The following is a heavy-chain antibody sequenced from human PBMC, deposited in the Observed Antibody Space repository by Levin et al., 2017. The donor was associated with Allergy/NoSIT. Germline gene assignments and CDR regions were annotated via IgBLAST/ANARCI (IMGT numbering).Heavy chain of an antibody. CDR3: VRESYHLTRDWTIQNYFDP. J-gene: IGHJ5*02. D-gene: IGHD1-7*01. V-gene: IGHV4-30-4*01. CDR1: GGSITSGGYC. Sequence: SETLSLTCTVSGGSITSGGYCWSWIRQPPGKGLEWIGHICESGITTYNPSLKRRVTISRDTTTNEFNLKGNSGPGHDPAVYYCVRESYHLTRDWTIQNYFDPWGQGMLVAVSS. CDR2: ICESGIT.